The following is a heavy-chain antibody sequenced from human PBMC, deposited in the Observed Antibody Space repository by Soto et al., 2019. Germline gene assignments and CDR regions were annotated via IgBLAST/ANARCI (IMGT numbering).Heavy chain of an antibody. CDR2: IYYSGST. CDR3: ARVGYSYGYGGDYYYYGMDV. J-gene: IGHJ6*02. D-gene: IGHD5-18*01. V-gene: IGHV4-30-4*01. Sequence: SETLSLTCTVSGVSISSGDYYWSWIRQPPGKGLEWIGYIYYSGSTYYNPSLKSRVTISVDTSKNQFSLKLSSVTAADTAVYYCARVGYSYGYGGDYYYYGMDVWGQGTTVTVSS. CDR1: GVSISSGDYY.